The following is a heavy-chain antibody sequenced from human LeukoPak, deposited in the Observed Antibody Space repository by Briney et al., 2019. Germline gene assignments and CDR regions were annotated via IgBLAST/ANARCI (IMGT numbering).Heavy chain of an antibody. V-gene: IGHV3-66*01. CDR3: ARDVGR. J-gene: IGHJ4*02. CDR2: IYSGGST. CDR1: GFTFSNYW. Sequence: GGSLRLSCAASGFTFSNYWMHWVRQAPGKGLEWVLVIYSGGSTYYADSVKGRFTISRDNSKNTLYLQMNSLRAEDTAVYYGARDVGRWGQGTLVTVSS.